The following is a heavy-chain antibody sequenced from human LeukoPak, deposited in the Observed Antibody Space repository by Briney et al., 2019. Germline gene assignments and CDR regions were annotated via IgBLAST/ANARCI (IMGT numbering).Heavy chain of an antibody. D-gene: IGHD5-18*01. CDR2: FYDSESS. J-gene: IGHJ4*02. CDR1: GGSISSGGYY. V-gene: IGHV4-31*03. Sequence: KTSETLSLTCTVSGGSISSGGYYWTWIRQHPGKGLEWIGFFYDSESSHFNPSLKSRVSISVGTSRNQFSLNLTSVIAADTAVYYCARGSGGDNYGSYYFDSWGQGSLVTVSS. CDR3: ARGSGGDNYGSYYFDS.